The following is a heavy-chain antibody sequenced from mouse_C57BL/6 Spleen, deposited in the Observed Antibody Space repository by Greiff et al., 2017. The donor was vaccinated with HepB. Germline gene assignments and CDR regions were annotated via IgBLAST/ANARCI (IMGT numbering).Heavy chain of an antibody. Sequence: VQLQQSGPELVKPGASVKISCKASGYAFSSSWMNWVKQRPGKGLEWIGRIYPGDGDTNYNGKFKGKATLTADKSSSTAYMQLSSLTSEDSAVYFCARDPNYGSSLYAMDYGGQGTSVTVSS. J-gene: IGHJ4*01. CDR2: IYPGDGDT. V-gene: IGHV1-82*01. D-gene: IGHD1-1*01. CDR1: GYAFSSSW. CDR3: ARDPNYGSSLYAMDY.